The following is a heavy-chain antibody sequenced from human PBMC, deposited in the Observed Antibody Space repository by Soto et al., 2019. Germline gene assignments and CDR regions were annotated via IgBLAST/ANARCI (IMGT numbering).Heavy chain of an antibody. V-gene: IGHV3-23*01. Sequence: GGSLRPSCAASGFTFSSYAMSWVRQAPGKGLEWVSAISGSGGSTYYADSVKGRFTISRDNSKNTLYLQMNSLRAEDTAVYYCANSLKTYCGRDCYSSPRALYYFDYWGQGTLVTVSS. CDR1: GFTFSSYA. CDR3: ANSLKTYCGRDCYSSPRALYYFDY. J-gene: IGHJ4*02. CDR2: ISGSGGST. D-gene: IGHD2-21*02.